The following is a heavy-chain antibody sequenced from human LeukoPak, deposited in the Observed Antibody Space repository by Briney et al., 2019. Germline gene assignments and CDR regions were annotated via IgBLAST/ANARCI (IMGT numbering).Heavy chain of an antibody. CDR1: GFTFSSYE. J-gene: IGHJ2*01. CDR3: AKDMREAHYWYFDL. V-gene: IGHV3-48*03. CDR2: ISSSGSTI. D-gene: IGHD2-2*01. Sequence: GGSLRLSCAASGFTFSSYEMNWVRQAPGKGLEWVSYISSSGSTIYYADSVKGRFTISRDNAKNSLYLQMNSLRAEDTAVYYCAKDMREAHYWYFDLWGGGTLVTVSS.